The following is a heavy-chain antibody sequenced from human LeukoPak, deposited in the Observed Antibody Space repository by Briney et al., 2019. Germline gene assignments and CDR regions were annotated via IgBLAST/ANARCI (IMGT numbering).Heavy chain of an antibody. J-gene: IGHJ6*03. CDR2: IYSGGST. Sequence: GGSLRLSCAASGFTFSSYSMSWVRQAPGKGLEWVSVIYSGGSTYYADSVKGRFTISRDNSKNTLYLQMNSLRAEDTAVYYCARLEMATSNFYYYYYYMDVWGKGTTVTISS. V-gene: IGHV3-53*01. CDR3: ARLEMATSNFYYYYYYMDV. D-gene: IGHD5-24*01. CDR1: GFTFSSYS.